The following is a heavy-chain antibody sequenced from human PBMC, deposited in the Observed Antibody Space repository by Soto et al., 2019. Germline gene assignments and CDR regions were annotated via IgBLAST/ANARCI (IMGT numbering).Heavy chain of an antibody. V-gene: IGHV3-23*01. Sequence: TGGSLRLSCAASGFTFSSYAMSWVRQAPGKGLEWVSAISGSGGSTYYADSVKGRFTISRDNSKNTLYLQMNSLRAEDTAVYYCAKGEYYDILPHYFDYWGQGTLVTVSS. CDR3: AKGEYYDILPHYFDY. CDR1: GFTFSSYA. J-gene: IGHJ4*02. CDR2: ISGSGGST. D-gene: IGHD3-9*01.